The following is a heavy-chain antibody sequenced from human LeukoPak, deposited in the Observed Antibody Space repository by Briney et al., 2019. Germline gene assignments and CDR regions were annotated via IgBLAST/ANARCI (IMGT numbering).Heavy chain of an antibody. V-gene: IGHV3-53*01. CDR3: ARDKTAMGHFDY. CDR1: GFTFSSYG. J-gene: IGHJ4*02. Sequence: GRSLRLSCAASGFTFSSYGMHWVRQAPGKGLEWVSLIYSGGSTYYADSVRGRFTISRDNSKNTLYLQMNSLRAEDTAVYYCARDKTAMGHFDYWGQGTLVTVSS. D-gene: IGHD5-18*01. CDR2: IYSGGST.